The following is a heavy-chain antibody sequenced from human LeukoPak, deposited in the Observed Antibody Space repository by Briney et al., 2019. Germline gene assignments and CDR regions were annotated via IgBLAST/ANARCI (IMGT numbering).Heavy chain of an antibody. CDR2: IYWDDDR. CDR3: AHRKNYYDSSVFDN. CDR1: GISLNTRGVG. J-gene: IGHJ4*02. D-gene: IGHD3-22*01. Sequence: ASGPTLVNPTQTLTLTCTFSGISLNTRGVGVGWIRQPPGRALEWLALIYWDDDRRYSPSLKSRLTITKDTSKNQVVLTMTNMDPVDTATYFCAHRKNYYDSSVFDNWGQGTLVTVSS. V-gene: IGHV2-5*02.